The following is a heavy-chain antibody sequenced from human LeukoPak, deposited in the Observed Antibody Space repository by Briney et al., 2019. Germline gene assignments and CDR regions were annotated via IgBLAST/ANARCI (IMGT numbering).Heavy chain of an antibody. CDR2: ISYDGSNK. V-gene: IGHV3-30-3*01. CDR3: ARSVRDNWNDIDFDY. Sequence: GGSLRLSCAASGFTFSSYAMHWVRQAPGKGLEWVAVISYDGSNKYYADSVKGRFTISRDNAKNSLYLQMNSLRAEDTAVYYCARSVRDNWNDIDFDYWGQGTLVTVSS. J-gene: IGHJ4*02. D-gene: IGHD1-20*01. CDR1: GFTFSSYA.